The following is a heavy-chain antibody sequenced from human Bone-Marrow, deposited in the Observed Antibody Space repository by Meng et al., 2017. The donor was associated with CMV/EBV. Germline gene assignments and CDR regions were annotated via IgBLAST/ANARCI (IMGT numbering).Heavy chain of an antibody. CDR2: LIPVYATA. CDR3: ARGVSQYVEKSSFDF. V-gene: IGHV1-69*05. CDR1: GDTFKNYA. Sequence: SVKVSCKASGDTFKNYAISWVRQAPGQGLEWMGGLIPVYATAGYAQQFEGRVTITTDQSTSTAYMELRSLSPDDTGVYYCARGVSQYVEKSSFDFWGQGPLVTVSS. J-gene: IGHJ4*02. D-gene: IGHD2/OR15-2a*01.